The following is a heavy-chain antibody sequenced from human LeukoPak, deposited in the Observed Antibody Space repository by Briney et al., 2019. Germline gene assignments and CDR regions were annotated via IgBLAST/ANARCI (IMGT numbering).Heavy chain of an antibody. J-gene: IGHJ4*02. V-gene: IGHV3-30*01. Sequence: PGGSLRLSCAASGFTFSSYAMHWVRQAPGKGLEWVAVISYDGSNKYYADSVKGRFTISRDNSKNTLYLQMNSLRTEDTAVYYCASTVEDWGQGTLVTASS. D-gene: IGHD6-19*01. CDR1: GFTFSSYA. CDR3: ASTVED. CDR2: ISYDGSNK.